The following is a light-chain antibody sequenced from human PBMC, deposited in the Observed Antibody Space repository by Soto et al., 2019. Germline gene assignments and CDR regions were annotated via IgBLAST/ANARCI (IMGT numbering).Light chain of an antibody. Sequence: EVVMTQSPATLSVSPGERATLSCRASQSVSTNLAWYQQRPGQAPRLLIYGASTRASGFPARFSGSGSGTEFILTISSLQSEDFAVYYCQQYSDWPTFGQGTKVEIK. V-gene: IGKV3-15*01. J-gene: IGKJ1*01. CDR3: QQYSDWPT. CDR2: GAS. CDR1: QSVSTN.